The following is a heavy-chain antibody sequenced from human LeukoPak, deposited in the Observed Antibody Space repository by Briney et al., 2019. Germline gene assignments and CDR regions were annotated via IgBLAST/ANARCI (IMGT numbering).Heavy chain of an antibody. CDR2: INPSGGST. J-gene: IGHJ6*03. Sequence: ASVKVSCKASGYTFTSYYMHWVRQAPGQGLEWMGIINPSGGSTSYAQKFQGRVTMTRDMSTSTVYMELSSLRSDDTAVYYCARGYNWETDYYYYYMDVWGKGTTVTVSS. V-gene: IGHV1-46*01. D-gene: IGHD1-1*01. CDR3: ARGYNWETDYYYYYMDV. CDR1: GYTFTSYY.